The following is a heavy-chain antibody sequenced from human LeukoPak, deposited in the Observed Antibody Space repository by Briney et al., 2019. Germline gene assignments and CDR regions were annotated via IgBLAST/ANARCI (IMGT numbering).Heavy chain of an antibody. D-gene: IGHD4-17*01. CDR1: GFTFDDYA. CDR3: AKGVSGDYDQGYFDY. V-gene: IGHV3-9*01. J-gene: IGHJ4*02. Sequence: GGSLRLSCAASGFTFDDYAMHWVRQAPGKGLEWVSGISWNSGSIGYADSVKGRFTISRDNAKNSLYLQMNSLRAEDTALYYCAKGVSGDYDQGYFDYWGQGTLVTVSS. CDR2: ISWNSGSI.